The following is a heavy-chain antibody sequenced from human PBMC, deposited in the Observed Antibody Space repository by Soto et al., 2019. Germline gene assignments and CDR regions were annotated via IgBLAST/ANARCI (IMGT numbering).Heavy chain of an antibody. D-gene: IGHD1-7*01. CDR1: GGSISSGGYY. J-gene: IGHJ5*02. CDR2: IYYSGST. Sequence: SETLSLTCTVSGGSISSGGYYWSWIRQHPGKGLEWIGYIYYSGSTYYNPSLKSRVTISVDTSKNQFSLKLSSVTAADTAVYYCARENWNYHPTHNRFDPWGQGTLVTVSS. CDR3: ARENWNYHPTHNRFDP. V-gene: IGHV4-31*03.